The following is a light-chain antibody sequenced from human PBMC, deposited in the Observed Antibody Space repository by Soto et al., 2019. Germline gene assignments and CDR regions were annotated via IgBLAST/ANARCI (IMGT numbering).Light chain of an antibody. J-gene: IGKJ1*01. CDR2: DAS. CDR3: KQYNSYSGT. CDR1: QSISSW. Sequence: DIQMTQSPSTLSASVGDRVTITCRASQSISSWLAWYQQKPGKAPKLLIYDASSLESGVPSRFSGSGSGKEFTFTISSLQPVDFATYYCKQYNSYSGTFGQGTKGDIK. V-gene: IGKV1-5*01.